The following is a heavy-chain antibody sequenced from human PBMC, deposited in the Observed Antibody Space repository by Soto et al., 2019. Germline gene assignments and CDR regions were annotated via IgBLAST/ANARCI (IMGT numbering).Heavy chain of an antibody. CDR3: ARAHTYYYDSGSYSKQSFYFDF. CDR1: GGSITSGGYY. V-gene: IGHV4-31*02. J-gene: IGHJ4*02. Sequence: SETLSLTCSVSGGSITSGGYYWNWVRQFPGGGLEWIGYISYSGTSYYNPSLESRVTVSIDTSESHFSLKMTSMTAADTAVYFCARAHTYYYDSGSYSKQSFYFDFWGQGALVTVSS. CDR2: ISYSGTS. D-gene: IGHD3-22*01.